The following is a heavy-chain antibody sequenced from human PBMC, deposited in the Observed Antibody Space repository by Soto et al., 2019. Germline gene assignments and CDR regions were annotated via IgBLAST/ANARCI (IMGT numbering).Heavy chain of an antibody. J-gene: IGHJ4*02. V-gene: IGHV1-69*02. CDR2: IIPILGIA. CDR3: ARSNCSGGSCYSEAPY. CDR1: GGTFSSYT. Sequence: ASVKVSSKASGGTFSSYTISWVRQAPGQGLEWMGRIIPILGIANYAQKFQGRVTITADKSTSTAYMELSSLRSEDTAVYYCARSNCSGGSCYSEAPYWGQGTLVTVS. D-gene: IGHD2-15*01.